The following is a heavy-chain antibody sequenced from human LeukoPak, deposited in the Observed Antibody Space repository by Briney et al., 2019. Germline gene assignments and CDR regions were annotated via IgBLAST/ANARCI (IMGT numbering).Heavy chain of an antibody. CDR1: GGTFSSYA. CDR3: ARDRTGSGCMDV. CDR2: IIPIFGTA. D-gene: IGHD3-10*01. Sequence: SVKVSCKASGGTFSSYAISWVRQAPGQGLEWMGGIIPIFGTANYAQKIQGRVTITADESTSTAYMELSSLRSEDTAVYYCARDRTGSGCMDVWGKGTTVTVSS. J-gene: IGHJ6*04. V-gene: IGHV1-69*01.